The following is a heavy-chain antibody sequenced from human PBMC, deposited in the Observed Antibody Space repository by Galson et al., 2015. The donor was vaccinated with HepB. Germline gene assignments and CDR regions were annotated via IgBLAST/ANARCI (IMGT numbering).Heavy chain of an antibody. CDR2: IRSKAYGGTT. D-gene: IGHD3-16*02. V-gene: IGHV3-49*03. J-gene: IGHJ5*02. CDR1: GFTFGDYA. CDR3: TRAYDYVWGSYRSNNWFDP. Sequence: SLRLSCAASGFTFGDYAMSWFRQAPGKGLEWVGFIRSKAYGGTTEYAASVEGRFTISRDDSRSIAYLQMNSLKTEDTAVYYCTRAYDYVWGSYRSNNWFDPWGQGTLVTVSS.